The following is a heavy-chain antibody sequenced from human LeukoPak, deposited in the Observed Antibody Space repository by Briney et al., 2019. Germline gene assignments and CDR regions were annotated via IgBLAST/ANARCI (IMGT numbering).Heavy chain of an antibody. CDR3: ARDSTNWGAGSVDY. V-gene: IGHV4-30-2*01. J-gene: IGHJ4*02. Sequence: SQTLSLTCTVSGGSISSGGYYWSWVRQPPGKGLEWIGYIYHSGSTYYNPSLKSRVTISVDRSKNQFSLKLSSVTAADTAVYYCARDSTNWGAGSVDYWGQGTLVTVSS. D-gene: IGHD7-27*01. CDR1: GGSISSGGYY. CDR2: IYHSGST.